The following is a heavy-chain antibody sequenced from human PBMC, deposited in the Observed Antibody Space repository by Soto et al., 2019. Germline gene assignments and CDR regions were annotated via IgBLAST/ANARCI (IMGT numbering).Heavy chain of an antibody. Sequence: ASVKVSCKVSGYTLTELSMHWVRQAPGKGLEWMGGFDPEDGETIYAQKFQGRVTMTGDTSTDTAYMELSSLRSEDTAVYYCATHYFDYWGQGTLVTVSS. CDR3: ATHYFDY. J-gene: IGHJ4*02. CDR2: FDPEDGET. CDR1: GYTLTELS. V-gene: IGHV1-24*01.